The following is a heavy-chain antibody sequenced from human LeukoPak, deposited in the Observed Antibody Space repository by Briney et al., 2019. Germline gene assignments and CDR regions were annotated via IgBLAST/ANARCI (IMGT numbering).Heavy chain of an antibody. D-gene: IGHD1-26*01. Sequence: SETLSLTCTISGDSTSSDRYYGGWVRQPPRKGLEWIGNIYYSGSTYYNPSLKSRVTMSVDTSKNQFFLKLNSVTAADTAVYYCARGRPYSGGYHLDYWGQGTLVTVSP. CDR1: GDSTSSDRYY. CDR3: ARGRPYSGGYHLDY. CDR2: IYYSGST. J-gene: IGHJ4*02. V-gene: IGHV4-39*01.